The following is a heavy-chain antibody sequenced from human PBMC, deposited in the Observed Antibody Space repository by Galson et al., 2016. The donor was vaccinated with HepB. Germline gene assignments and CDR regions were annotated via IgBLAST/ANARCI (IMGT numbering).Heavy chain of an antibody. J-gene: IGHJ4*02. D-gene: IGHD3-16*01. Sequence: SLRLSCAASGFTFTNAWMSWVRQAPRKGLEWVGRIKSKTDGGSIEYAAVVKGRFTISRDDSKNTLYLHMTSLRTDDTAMYYCTTPTTGEWGQGTLVTVS. CDR1: GFTFTNAW. V-gene: IGHV3-15*01. CDR2: IKSKTDGGSI. CDR3: TTPTTGE.